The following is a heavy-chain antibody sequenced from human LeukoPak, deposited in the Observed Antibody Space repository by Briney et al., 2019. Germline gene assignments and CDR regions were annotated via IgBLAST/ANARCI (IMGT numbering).Heavy chain of an antibody. V-gene: IGHV1-69*01. CDR3: AISNTIFGGNWFDP. D-gene: IGHD3-3*01. J-gene: IGHJ5*02. CDR1: GGTFSSYA. CDR2: IIPIFGTA. Sequence: EASVKVSCKASGGTFSSYAISWVRQAPGQGLEWMGGIIPIFGTANYAQKSQGRVTITADESTSTAYMELSSLRSEDTAVYYCAISNTIFGGNWFDPWGQGTLVTVSS.